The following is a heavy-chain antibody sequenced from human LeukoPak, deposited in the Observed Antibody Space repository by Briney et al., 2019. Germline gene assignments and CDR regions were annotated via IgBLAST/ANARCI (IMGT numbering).Heavy chain of an antibody. CDR3: ERDLIVVVPAAIGGNWFDP. CDR1: GYTFTSYG. V-gene: IGHV1-18*01. Sequence: ASVKVSCKASGYTFTSYGISWVRQAPGQGLEWMGWISAYNGNTNYAQKLQGRVTMTTDTSTSTAYMELRSLRSDDTAVYYCERDLIVVVPAAIGGNWFDPWGQGTLVTVSS. CDR2: ISAYNGNT. D-gene: IGHD2-2*02. J-gene: IGHJ5*02.